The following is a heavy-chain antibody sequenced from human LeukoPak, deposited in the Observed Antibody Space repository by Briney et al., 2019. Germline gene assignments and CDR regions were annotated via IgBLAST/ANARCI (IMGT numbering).Heavy chain of an antibody. V-gene: IGHV4-59*08. CDR3: ARHTKGTMGPHY. J-gene: IGHJ4*02. CDR2: IYNSVST. CDR1: GGSISDYY. D-gene: IGHD3-10*01. Sequence: SETLSLTRTVSGGSISDYYWSWIRRPPGQGLEWMGDIYNSVSTKYNPSLKSRVTISVDTCKNQISPSLGSVTPAHTALYNTARHTKGTMGPHYWGQGTLVTVSS.